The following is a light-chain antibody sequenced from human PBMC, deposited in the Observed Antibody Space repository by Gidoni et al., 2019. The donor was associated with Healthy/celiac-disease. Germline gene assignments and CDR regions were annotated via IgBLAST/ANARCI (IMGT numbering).Light chain of an antibody. CDR2: KAS. CDR3: QQYNSYPYS. J-gene: IGKJ2*03. Sequence: DIQMTQSPSTLSASVGDRVTITCRASQSISSWLAWYQQKPVKAPKLLIYKASSLESGVPSRFSGSGSGTEFTLTISSLQPDDFATYDCQQYNSYPYSFGQGTKLEIK. CDR1: QSISSW. V-gene: IGKV1-5*03.